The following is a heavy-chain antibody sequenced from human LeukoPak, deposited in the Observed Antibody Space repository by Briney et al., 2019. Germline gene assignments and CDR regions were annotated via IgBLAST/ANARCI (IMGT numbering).Heavy chain of an antibody. CDR2: IIPIFGTA. J-gene: IGHJ3*02. D-gene: IGHD3-22*01. V-gene: IGHV1-69*05. CDR3: ARDPPHYYDSSGYYFVGAFDI. CDR1: GGTFSSYA. Sequence: GASVKVSCKASGGTFSSYAISWVRQAPGQGLEWMGRIIPIFGTANYAQKFQGRVTITTDESTSTAYMELSSLRSEDTAVYYCARDPPHYYDSSGYYFVGAFDIGGQGTMVTVSS.